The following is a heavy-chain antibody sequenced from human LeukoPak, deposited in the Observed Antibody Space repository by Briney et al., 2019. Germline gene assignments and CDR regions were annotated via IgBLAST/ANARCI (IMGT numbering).Heavy chain of an antibody. CDR3: ARLGSGSSIDY. D-gene: IGHD6-19*01. CDR1: GGSISSYY. V-gene: IGHV4-59*08. CDR2: IYYSGST. Sequence: SETLSLTCTVSGGSISSYYWSWIRQPPGKGLEWIGHIYYSGSTNYNPSLKSRVTISVDTSKNQFSLKLSSVTAADTAVYYCARLGSGSSIDYWGQGTLVTVSS. J-gene: IGHJ4*02.